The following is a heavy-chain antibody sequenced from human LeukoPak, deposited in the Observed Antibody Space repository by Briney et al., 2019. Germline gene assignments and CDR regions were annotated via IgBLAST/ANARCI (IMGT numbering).Heavy chain of an antibody. V-gene: IGHV3-43D*03. D-gene: IGHD3-10*01. CDR3: AKGTYYSGLGTNYMDV. CDR2: IGWNGGST. J-gene: IGHJ6*03. Sequence: GGSLRLSCAASGFTFDDYAMHWVRQAPGKGLEWVSLIGWNGGSTYYADSVKGRFTISRDNSKNPLYLQMNSLRPEDTALYYCAKGTYYSGLGTNYMDVWGKGTTVTVS. CDR1: GFTFDDYA.